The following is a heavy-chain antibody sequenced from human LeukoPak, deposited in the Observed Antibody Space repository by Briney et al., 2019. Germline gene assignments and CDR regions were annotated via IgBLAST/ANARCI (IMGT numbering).Heavy chain of an antibody. V-gene: IGHV3-30*19. CDR2: ISYDGSNK. Sequence: GRSLRLSCAASEFTFSSYGMHWVRQALGKGLEWVAVISYDGSNKYYADSVKGRFTISRDNSKNTLYLQMNSLRAEDTAVYYCARGYYDSSGYSSDYWGQGTLVPVSS. CDR1: EFTFSSYG. J-gene: IGHJ4*02. CDR3: ARGYYDSSGYSSDY. D-gene: IGHD3-22*01.